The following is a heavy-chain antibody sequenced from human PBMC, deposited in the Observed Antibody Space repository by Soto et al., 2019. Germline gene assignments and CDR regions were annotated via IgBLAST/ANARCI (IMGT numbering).Heavy chain of an antibody. J-gene: IGHJ6*03. D-gene: IGHD6-19*01. Sequence: QVQLVQSGAEVKKPGSSVKVSCKASGGTFSSYTISWVRQAPGQGLEWMGRIIPILGIANYAQKFQGRVTSPADKSTSTAYMEMSSLRSEDTAVYYCARDHKGEASGCGERARDYYYCYYIDVWGKGTTVTVS. CDR2: IIPILGIA. V-gene: IGHV1-69*08. CDR1: GGTFSSYT. CDR3: ARDHKGEASGCGERARDYYYCYYIDV.